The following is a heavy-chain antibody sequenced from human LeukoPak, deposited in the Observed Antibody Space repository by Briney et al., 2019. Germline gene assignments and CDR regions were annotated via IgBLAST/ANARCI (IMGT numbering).Heavy chain of an antibody. Sequence: SVKVSCKASGGTFSSYTISWVRQAPGQGLEWMGRIIPILGIANYAQKFQGRVTITADKSTSTAYMELSSLRSEDTAVYYCARGKRFGELLFNWFDPWGQGTLVTVSS. D-gene: IGHD3-10*01. V-gene: IGHV1-69*02. J-gene: IGHJ5*02. CDR2: IIPILGIA. CDR3: ARGKRFGELLFNWFDP. CDR1: GGTFSSYT.